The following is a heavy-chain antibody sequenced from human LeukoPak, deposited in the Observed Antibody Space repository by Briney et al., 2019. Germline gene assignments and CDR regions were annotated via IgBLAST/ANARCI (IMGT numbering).Heavy chain of an antibody. CDR1: GYTFTGYY. CDR3: AREEWAAARVYWFDP. D-gene: IGHD6-13*01. V-gene: IGHV1-2*02. J-gene: IGHJ5*02. Sequence: ASVKVSRKASGYTFTGYYMHWLRPAPGQGREWMGWINPNSGGTNYAQKFQGRVTMTRDTSISTAYMELSRLRSDDAAVYYCAREEWAAARVYWFDPWGQGTLVTVSS. CDR2: INPNSGGT.